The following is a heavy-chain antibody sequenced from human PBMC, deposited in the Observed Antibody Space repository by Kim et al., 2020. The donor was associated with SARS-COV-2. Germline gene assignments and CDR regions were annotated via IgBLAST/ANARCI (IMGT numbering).Heavy chain of an antibody. V-gene: IGHV4-34*01. CDR2: INHSGST. CDR1: GGSFSGYY. J-gene: IGHJ6*02. CDR3: ARALAGPYYYYGMDV. D-gene: IGHD2-15*01. Sequence: SETLSLTCAVYGGSFSGYYWSWIRQPPGKGLEWIGEINHSGSTNYNPSLKSRVTISVDTSKNQFSLKLSSVTAADTAVYYCARALAGPYYYYGMDVWGQGTTVTVSS.